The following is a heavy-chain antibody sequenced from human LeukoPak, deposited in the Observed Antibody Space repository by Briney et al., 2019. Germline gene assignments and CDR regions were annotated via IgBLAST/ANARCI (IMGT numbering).Heavy chain of an antibody. CDR2: IIPIFGTA. D-gene: IGHD2-2*01. CDR3: AQHCSRMSCYSRGSNWFDP. Sequence: SVNVSCTASGGTFSSYAISWVRQAPGQGLEWMGGIIPIFGTANYAQKFQGRVTITADESTSTAYMELSSLRSEDTAVYYCAQHCSRMSCYSRGSNWFDPWGQGTLVTVSS. J-gene: IGHJ5*02. CDR1: GGTFSSYA. V-gene: IGHV1-69*13.